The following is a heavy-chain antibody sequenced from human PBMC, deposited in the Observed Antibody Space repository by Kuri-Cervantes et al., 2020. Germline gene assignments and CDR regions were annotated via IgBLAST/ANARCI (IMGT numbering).Heavy chain of an antibody. J-gene: IGHJ4*02. CDR1: GFTFSNYW. CDR2: IKEDGSEK. D-gene: IGHD6-6*01. Sequence: GESLKISCAVPGFTFSNYWMSWVRQAPGKGLEWVANIKEDGSEKYYVDSVKGRFTISRDNAKNSLYLQMNSLRAEDTAVYYCARRQREGSSSSLDNFDYWGQGTLVTVSS. V-gene: IGHV3-7*01. CDR3: ARRQREGSSSSLDNFDY.